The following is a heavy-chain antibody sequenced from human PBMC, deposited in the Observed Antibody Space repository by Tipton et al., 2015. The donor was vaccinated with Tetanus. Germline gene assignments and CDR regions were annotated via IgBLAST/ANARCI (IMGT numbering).Heavy chain of an antibody. D-gene: IGHD2/OR15-2a*01. Sequence: LRLSCTVSGASITTYHWSWLRQTPGRGLEWIGHIYYTGATSYNSSLQSRVTLSIDTSKNQFSLKMTSVTAADTAVYFCARVSRRNFYFDYWGPGAQVTVSS. CDR2: IYYTGAT. V-gene: IGHV4-59*01. CDR1: GASITTYH. CDR3: ARVSRRNFYFDY. J-gene: IGHJ4*02.